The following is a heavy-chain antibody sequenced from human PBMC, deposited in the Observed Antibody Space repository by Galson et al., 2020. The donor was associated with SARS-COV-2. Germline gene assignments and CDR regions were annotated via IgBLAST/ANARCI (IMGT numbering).Heavy chain of an antibody. CDR3: ARGLSASHYYQDTSGYYRGTFDY. J-gene: IGHJ4*02. CDR1: EYTFISYD. Sequence: ASVKVSCKASEYTFISYDIHWVRQATGQGLEWMGWMNPNSGNTGYAQKFQGRVTMTRNTSISTAYMELSSLRSEDTAVYYCARGLSASHYYQDTSGYYRGTFDYWGQGTLVIVSS. CDR2: MNPNSGNT. D-gene: IGHD3-22*01. V-gene: IGHV1-8*01.